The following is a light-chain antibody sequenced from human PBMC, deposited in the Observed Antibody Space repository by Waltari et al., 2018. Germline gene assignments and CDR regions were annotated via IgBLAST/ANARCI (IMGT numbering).Light chain of an antibody. J-gene: IGKJ1*01. Sequence: EIVLTQSPATLSLSPGERATLSCRASQSVSSYLAWYQQKPGQAPRLLICDSSNRATGSPAMFSGSVACTDFTLTLSSLEPEDFAVYYCQQRSNWPPWTFGQGTKVEIK. CDR1: QSVSSY. V-gene: IGKV3-11*01. CDR2: DSS. CDR3: QQRSNWPPWT.